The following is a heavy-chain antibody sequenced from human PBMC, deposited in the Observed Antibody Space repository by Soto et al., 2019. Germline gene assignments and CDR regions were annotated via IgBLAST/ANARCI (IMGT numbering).Heavy chain of an antibody. CDR3: ARHLSSIAARRYYYYYYMDF. V-gene: IGHV4-39*01. CDR1: GGSISSSSYY. CDR2: IYYSGST. Sequence: SETLSLTCTVSGGSISSSSYYWGWIRQPPGKGLEWIGSIYYSGSTYYNPSLKSRVTISVDTSTNQFSLKLSSVTAADTAVYYCARHLSSIAARRYYYYYYMDFWGKGTTVPVSS. J-gene: IGHJ6*03. D-gene: IGHD6-6*01.